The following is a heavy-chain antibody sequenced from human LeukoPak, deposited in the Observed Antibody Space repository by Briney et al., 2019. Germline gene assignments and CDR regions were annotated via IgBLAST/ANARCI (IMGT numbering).Heavy chain of an antibody. CDR1: GFTFSSYW. Sequence: GGSLRLSCAASGFTFSSYWMNWARQAPGKGLEWVASINHNGNVNYYVDSVKGRFTISRDNAKNSLYLQMSNLRAEDTAVYYCAREVGGPSSSWIDYWGQGTLVTASS. CDR2: INHNGNVN. V-gene: IGHV3-7*03. J-gene: IGHJ4*02. D-gene: IGHD6-13*01. CDR3: AREVGGPSSSWIDY.